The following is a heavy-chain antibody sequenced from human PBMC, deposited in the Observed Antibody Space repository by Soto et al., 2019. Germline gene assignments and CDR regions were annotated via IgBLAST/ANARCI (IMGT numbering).Heavy chain of an antibody. CDR3: ARGQGMITFGGVIGSWAFDY. D-gene: IGHD3-16*02. CDR2: IYYSGRT. CDR1: GGSISSYY. J-gene: IGHJ4*02. V-gene: IGHV4-59*01. Sequence: PSETLSLTCTVSGGSISSYYWSWIRQPPGKGLEWIGYIYYSGRTNYNPSLKSRVTILVDTSKNQFSLKLSSVTAADTAVYYCARGQGMITFGGVIGSWAFDYWGQGTLVTVSS.